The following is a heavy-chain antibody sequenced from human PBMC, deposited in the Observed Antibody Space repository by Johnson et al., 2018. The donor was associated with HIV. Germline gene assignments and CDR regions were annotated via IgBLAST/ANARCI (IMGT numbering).Heavy chain of an antibody. D-gene: IGHD4-17*01. Sequence: VQLVESGGGVVQPGMSLRLSCAASGFTFSYVWMTWVRQAPGKGLEWVGRIKRKIEGETTDYAAPVNGRFTISRDDSKNSLYLQMNGLRAEDTAVYYCARASTTVTTGDDAFDIWGQGTMVTLSS. CDR1: GFTFSYVW. V-gene: IGHV3-15*01. CDR3: ARASTTVTTGDDAFDI. CDR2: IKRKIEGETT. J-gene: IGHJ3*02.